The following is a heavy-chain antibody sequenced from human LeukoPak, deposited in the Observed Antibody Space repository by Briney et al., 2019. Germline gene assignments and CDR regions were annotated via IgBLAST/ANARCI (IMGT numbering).Heavy chain of an antibody. CDR1: GGSFSGYY. CDR3: ARAAYCGGECYLSAFDI. D-gene: IGHD2-21*01. Sequence: KTSETLSLTCAVYGGSFSGYYWGWIRQPPGKGLEWIGEINNSGSTNYNPSLKSRVSISVGTSKNQYSPRLSSVAAADTAVYYCARAAYCGGECYLSAFDIWGQETIGTASS. J-gene: IGHJ3*02. CDR2: INNSGST. V-gene: IGHV4-34*01.